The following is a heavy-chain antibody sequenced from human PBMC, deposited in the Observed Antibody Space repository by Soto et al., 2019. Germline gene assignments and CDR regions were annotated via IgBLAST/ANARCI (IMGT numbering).Heavy chain of an antibody. Sequence: PSETLSLTCAVSGGSISSGGYSWSWVRQPPGKGLEWIGNIYYSGSTYYNPSLKSRVTISVDTSKNQFSLKLSSVTAADTAVYYCATSNWFAPWGQGTLVTVSS. J-gene: IGHJ5*02. CDR2: IYYSGST. V-gene: IGHV4-30-2*03. CDR3: ATSNWFAP. CDR1: GGSISSGGYS.